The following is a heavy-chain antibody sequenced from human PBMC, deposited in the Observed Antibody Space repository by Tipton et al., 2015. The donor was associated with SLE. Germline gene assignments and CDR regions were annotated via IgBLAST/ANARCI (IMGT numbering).Heavy chain of an antibody. CDR1: GGSISNYY. CDR2: MYDSGST. CDR3: ARGRGSSSSGHY. Sequence: TLSLTCTVSGGSISNYYWSWIRQPPGKGLEWIGYMYDSGSTTYNPSLKSRVTISVDASKNQFSLNLSSVTAADTAVYYCARGRGSSSSGHYWGQGTLVTVSS. J-gene: IGHJ4*02. D-gene: IGHD6-6*01. V-gene: IGHV4-59*01.